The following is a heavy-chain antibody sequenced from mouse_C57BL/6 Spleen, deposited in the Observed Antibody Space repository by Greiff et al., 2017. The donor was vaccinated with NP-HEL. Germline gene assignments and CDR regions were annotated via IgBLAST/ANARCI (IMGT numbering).Heavy chain of an antibody. CDR2: INPSTGGT. CDR3: ARREFSYWYFDV. Sequence: EVKLMESGPELVKPGASVKISCKASGYSFTGYYMNWVKQSPEKSLEWIGEINPSTGGTTYNQKFKAKATLTVDKSSSTAYMQLKSLTSEDSAVYYCARREFSYWYFDVWGTGTTVTVSS. CDR1: GYSFTGYY. D-gene: IGHD6-2*01. J-gene: IGHJ1*03. V-gene: IGHV1-42*01.